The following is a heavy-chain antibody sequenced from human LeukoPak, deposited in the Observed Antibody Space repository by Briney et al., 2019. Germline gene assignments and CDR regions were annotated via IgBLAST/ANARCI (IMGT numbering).Heavy chain of an antibody. J-gene: IGHJ4*02. Sequence: PGRSLRLSCAASGFTFSSYAMHWVRQAPGKGLEWVAVISYDGSNKYYADSVKGRFTISRDNSKNTLYLQMNSLRAEDTAVYYCAREVIQLSPMMDYWGQGTLVTVSS. V-gene: IGHV3-30*04. CDR1: GFTFSSYA. CDR3: AREVIQLSPMMDY. D-gene: IGHD5-18*01. CDR2: ISYDGSNK.